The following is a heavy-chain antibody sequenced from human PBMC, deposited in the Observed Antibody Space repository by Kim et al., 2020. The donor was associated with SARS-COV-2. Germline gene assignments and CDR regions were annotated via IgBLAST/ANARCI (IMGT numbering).Heavy chain of an antibody. V-gene: IGHV3-15*01. J-gene: IGHJ4*02. CDR3: TTEYSYGYHYYLDY. D-gene: IGHD5-18*01. Sequence: AAPVKGRFTIARDESKNTLYLQMNSLKTEETAVYYCTTEYSYGYHYYLDYWGQGTLVTVSS.